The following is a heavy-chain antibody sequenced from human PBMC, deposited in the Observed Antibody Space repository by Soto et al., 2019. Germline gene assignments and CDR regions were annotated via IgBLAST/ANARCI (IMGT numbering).Heavy chain of an antibody. CDR3: ARYDSSGYYWPYYYYGMDV. Sequence: PGGSLRLSCAASGFTFSTYSMNWVRQAPGKGLEWVSSISSSSTYIYYADSVKGRFTISRDNAKNSLYLQMNSLRAEGTAVYYCARYDSSGYYWPYYYYGMDVWGQGTTVTV. CDR2: ISSSSTYI. D-gene: IGHD3-22*01. CDR1: GFTFSTYS. V-gene: IGHV3-21*01. J-gene: IGHJ6*02.